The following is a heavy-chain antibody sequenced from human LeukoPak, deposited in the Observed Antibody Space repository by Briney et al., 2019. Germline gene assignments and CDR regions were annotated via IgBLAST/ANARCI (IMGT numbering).Heavy chain of an antibody. J-gene: IGHJ5*02. Sequence: GASVTVSCKASGYTFTSYGISWVRQAPGQGLEWMGWISAYNGNTNYAQKLQGRVTMTTDTSTSTAYMELRSLRSDDTAVYYCTRDRVGATSWFDPWGQGTLVTVSS. CDR1: GYTFTSYG. CDR3: TRDRVGATSWFDP. D-gene: IGHD1-26*01. V-gene: IGHV1-18*01. CDR2: ISAYNGNT.